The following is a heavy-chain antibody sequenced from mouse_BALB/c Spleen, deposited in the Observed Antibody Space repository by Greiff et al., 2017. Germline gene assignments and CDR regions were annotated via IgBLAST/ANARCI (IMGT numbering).Heavy chain of an antibody. Sequence: EVKLMESGGGLVQPGGSRKLSCAASGFTFSSFGMHWVRQAPEKGLEWVAYISSGSSTIYYADTVKGRFTISRDNPKNTLFLQMTSLRSEDTAMYYCARWRYDGDYFDYWGQGTTLTVSS. CDR1: GFTFSSFG. J-gene: IGHJ2*01. CDR3: ARWRYDGDYFDY. V-gene: IGHV5-17*02. CDR2: ISSGSSTI. D-gene: IGHD2-14*01.